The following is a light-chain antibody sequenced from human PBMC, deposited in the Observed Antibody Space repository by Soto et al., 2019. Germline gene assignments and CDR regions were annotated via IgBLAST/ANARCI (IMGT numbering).Light chain of an antibody. CDR3: QQYGGSMT. CDR2: GAS. Sequence: EIVLTQSPGTLSLSPGERATLSCRASQSVSSNYLAWYQQKPGRAPRLLIYGASSRDTVIPDRFSGSGSGTDFPLTISRLEPEDVAVYYCQQYGGSMTFGQGTKVELQ. J-gene: IGKJ1*01. V-gene: IGKV3-20*01. CDR1: QSVSSNY.